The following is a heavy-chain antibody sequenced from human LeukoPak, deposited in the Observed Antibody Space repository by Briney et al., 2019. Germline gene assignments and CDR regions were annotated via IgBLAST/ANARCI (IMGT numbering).Heavy chain of an antibody. CDR2: IHRDGTTT. CDR3: ARDPIGGRPDF. J-gene: IGHJ4*02. CDR1: GFTLRNYW. Sequence: GGSLRLSCAVSGFTLRNYWMHWIRQVPGKGLVWVSRIHRDGTTTDYADSVEGRFTISRDAAKDTLFLQMNSLRAEDTGVFYCARDPIGGRPDFWGQGTLVSVSS. D-gene: IGHD2-15*01. V-gene: IGHV3-74*01.